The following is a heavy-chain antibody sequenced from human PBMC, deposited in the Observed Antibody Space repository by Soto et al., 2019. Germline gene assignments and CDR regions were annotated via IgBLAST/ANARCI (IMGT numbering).Heavy chain of an antibody. V-gene: IGHV1-8*01. J-gene: IGHJ5*02. Sequence: QEQLVHSGAEVKKPGASVKVSCKTSGYTFTDYDINWVRQATGQGLEWIGWVNPNSSETGYAQKFQGRATMTRSASLSTDYLELSILRSEATAVYYCARVAGAARPRWYNWFDPWGQGNLVTVSS. CDR1: GYTFTDYD. CDR2: VNPNSSET. CDR3: ARVAGAARPRWYNWFDP. D-gene: IGHD2-15*01.